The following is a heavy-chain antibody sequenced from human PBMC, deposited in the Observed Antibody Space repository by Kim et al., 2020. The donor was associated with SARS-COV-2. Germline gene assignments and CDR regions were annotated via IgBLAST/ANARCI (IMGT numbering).Heavy chain of an antibody. Sequence: GRFTISRDNAKNSLYLQMNSLRAEDTALYYCAKDIFCSGGSCYSGYWFDPWGQGTLVTVSS. CDR3: AKDIFCSGGSCYSGYWFDP. J-gene: IGHJ5*02. V-gene: IGHV3-9*01. D-gene: IGHD2-15*01.